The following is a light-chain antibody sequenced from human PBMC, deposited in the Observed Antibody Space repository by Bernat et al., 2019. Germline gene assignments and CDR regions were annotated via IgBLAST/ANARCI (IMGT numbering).Light chain of an antibody. Sequence: QSALTQPPSASGSPGQSVTISCTGTSSDVGGYNYVSWYQQHPGKAPKLMNYEVTKRPSGVPDRFSCSKSGYTASLTVSALQAEDEADYYCSSYAGSSNFYVFGTGTKVTVL. CDR2: EVT. J-gene: IGLJ1*01. CDR3: SSYAGSSNFYV. CDR1: SSDVGGYNY. V-gene: IGLV2-8*01.